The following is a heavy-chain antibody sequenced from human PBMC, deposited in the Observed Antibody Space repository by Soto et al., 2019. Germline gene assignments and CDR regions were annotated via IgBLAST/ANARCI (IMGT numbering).Heavy chain of an antibody. CDR3: ARDSSSWYGAFDI. D-gene: IGHD6-13*01. J-gene: IGHJ3*02. Sequence: SETLSLTCTVSGGSISSGGYYWSWIRQHPGKGLEWIGYIYYSGSTYYNPSLKSRVTISVDTSKNQFSLKLSSVTAADTAVYYCARDSSSWYGAFDIWGQGTMVTVSS. CDR1: GGSISSGGYY. CDR2: IYYSGST. V-gene: IGHV4-31*03.